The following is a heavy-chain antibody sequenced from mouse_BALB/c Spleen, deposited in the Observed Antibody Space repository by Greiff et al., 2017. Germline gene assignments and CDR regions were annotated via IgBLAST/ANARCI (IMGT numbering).Heavy chain of an antibody. D-gene: IGHD2-14*01. CDR2: IDPANGNT. J-gene: IGHJ2*01. Sequence: VHVKQSGAELVKPGASVKLSCTASGFNIKDTYMHWVKQRPEQGLEWIGRIDPANGNTKYDPKFQGKATITADTSSNTAYLQLSSLTSEDTAVYYCARFGYDNYWGQGTTLTVSS. CDR1: GFNIKDTY. CDR3: ARFGYDNY. V-gene: IGHV14-3*02.